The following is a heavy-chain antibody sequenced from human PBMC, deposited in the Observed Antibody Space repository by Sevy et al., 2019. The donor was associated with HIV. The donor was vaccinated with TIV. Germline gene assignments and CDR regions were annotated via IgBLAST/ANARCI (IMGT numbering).Heavy chain of an antibody. CDR3: AKDASDYGGNSLSGKWGHFGAFDI. J-gene: IGHJ3*02. CDR2: ISGSGGSI. CDR1: GFTFSSYA. V-gene: IGHV3-23*01. D-gene: IGHD4-17*01. Sequence: GGSLRLSCAASGFTFSSYAMSWVRQAPGKGLEWVSAISGSGGSIYYADSVKGRFTISRDNSKNTLYRQMNSLRAEDTAVYYCAKDASDYGGNSLSGKWGHFGAFDIWGQGTMVTVSS.